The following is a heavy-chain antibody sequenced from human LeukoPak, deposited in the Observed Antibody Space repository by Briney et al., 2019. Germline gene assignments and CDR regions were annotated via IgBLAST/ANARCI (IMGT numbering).Heavy chain of an antibody. CDR2: IYYSGST. CDR1: GGSISSSSYY. Sequence: SETLSLTCTVSGGSISSSSYYWGWIRQPPGKGLEWIGNIYYSGSTYYNPSLKSRFTISVDTSKSQFSLKVRSVTAADTAVYYCARSAIAAAGWYFDYWGQGTLVTVSS. CDR3: ARSAIAAAGWYFDY. V-gene: IGHV4-39*07. D-gene: IGHD6-13*01. J-gene: IGHJ4*02.